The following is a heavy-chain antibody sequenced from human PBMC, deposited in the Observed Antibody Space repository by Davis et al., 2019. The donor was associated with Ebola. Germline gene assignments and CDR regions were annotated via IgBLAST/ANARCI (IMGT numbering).Heavy chain of an antibody. V-gene: IGHV4-59*01. CDR2: IYDSGTT. Sequence: PSETLSLTCSVSGGSISRNYWSWIRQSPGKGLEWIGYIYDSGTTDYNPSLQSRVTMSVDMSKNLFSLNLSSVTAADTAIYYCARLHLARSPYFFDHWGQGSLVTVSS. CDR3: ARLHLARSPYFFDH. CDR1: GGSISRNY. J-gene: IGHJ4*02.